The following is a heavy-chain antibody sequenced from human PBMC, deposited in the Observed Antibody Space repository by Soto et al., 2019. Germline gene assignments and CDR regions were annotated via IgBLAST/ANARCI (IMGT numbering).Heavy chain of an antibody. J-gene: IGHJ4*02. CDR2: ISGSGGST. CDR3: AKDGVGYCSSTSCLYYFDY. Sequence: GGSLRLSCAASGFTFSSYAMSWVRQAPGKGLEWVSAISGSGGSTYYADSVKGRFTISRDNSKNTLYLQINSLRAEDTAVYYCAKDGVGYCSSTSCLYYFDYWGQGTLVTVSS. D-gene: IGHD2-2*03. CDR1: GFTFSSYA. V-gene: IGHV3-23*01.